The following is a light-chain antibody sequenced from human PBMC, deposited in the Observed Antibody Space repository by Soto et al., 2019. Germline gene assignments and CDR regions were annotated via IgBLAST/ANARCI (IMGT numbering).Light chain of an antibody. CDR3: QQYNSYSWT. CDR2: KAS. J-gene: IGKJ1*01. CDR1: QSISSW. Sequence: DIQMTQSPSTLSASVGDRVTITCRASQSISSWLAWYQQKPGKAPKLLIYKASSLESGVPSRFSGSGSGTEFTLNISSLQPDDFETYYCQQYNSYSWTFGQGTKVDIK. V-gene: IGKV1-5*03.